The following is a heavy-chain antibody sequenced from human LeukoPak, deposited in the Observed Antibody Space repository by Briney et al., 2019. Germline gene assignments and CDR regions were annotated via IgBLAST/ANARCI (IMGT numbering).Heavy chain of an antibody. Sequence: GASVKVSCKASGYTFTGYYMHWVRQAPGQGLEWMGWINPNSGDTNYAQKFQGWVTMTRDTSFSTAYMELSRLSSDDTAVYYCARGRELRYFDWLGYLFDFWGQGTLVTVSS. CDR3: ARGRELRYFDWLGYLFDF. V-gene: IGHV1-2*04. CDR2: INPNSGDT. CDR1: GYTFTGYY. J-gene: IGHJ4*02. D-gene: IGHD3-9*01.